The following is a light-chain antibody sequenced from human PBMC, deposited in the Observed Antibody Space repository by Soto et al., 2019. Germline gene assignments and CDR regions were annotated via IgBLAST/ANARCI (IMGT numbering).Light chain of an antibody. CDR3: CSYAGSYTLS. CDR2: DVS. Sequence: QSALTQPRSVSGSPGQSVTISCTRTSTNVGSYNFVSWYQQHPGKAPKFVIYDVSRRPSGVPDRFSGSRSGNTASPTISGLKAENEADYHCCSYAGSYTLSFGGGTKLTV. J-gene: IGLJ2*01. CDR1: STNVGSYNF. V-gene: IGLV2-11*01.